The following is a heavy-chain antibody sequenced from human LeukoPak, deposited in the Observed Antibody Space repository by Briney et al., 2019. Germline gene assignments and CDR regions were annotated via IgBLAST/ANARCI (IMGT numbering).Heavy chain of an antibody. CDR1: GGSISSYY. CDR3: ARVTPLRYFDWLTSEDDAFDI. V-gene: IGHV4-4*07. D-gene: IGHD3-9*01. Sequence: PSETLSLTCTVSGGSISSYYWSWIRQPAGKGLEWIGSIYCSGSTYYNPSLKSRVTISVDTSKNQFSLKLSSVTAADTAVYYCARVTPLRYFDWLTSEDDAFDIWGQGTMVTVSS. CDR2: IYCSGST. J-gene: IGHJ3*02.